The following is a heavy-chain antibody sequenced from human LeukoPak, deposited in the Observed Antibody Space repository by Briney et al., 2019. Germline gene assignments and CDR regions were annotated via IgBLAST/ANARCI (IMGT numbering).Heavy chain of an antibody. Sequence: PGRSLRLSCAASGFTFDDYAMHWVRQAPGKGLELVSGISWNSGSIGYADSVKGRFTISRDNAKNSLYLQMNSLRAEDTALYYCAKGQRNDVVNWFDPWGQGTLVTVSS. D-gene: IGHD1-1*01. CDR1: GFTFDDYA. V-gene: IGHV3-9*01. CDR2: ISWNSGSI. J-gene: IGHJ5*02. CDR3: AKGQRNDVVNWFDP.